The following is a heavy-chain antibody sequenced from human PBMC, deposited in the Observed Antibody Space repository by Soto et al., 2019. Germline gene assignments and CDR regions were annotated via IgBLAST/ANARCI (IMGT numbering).Heavy chain of an antibody. Sequence: QLQLQESGPGLVKPSETLSLTCTVSGGSISSSSYYWGWIRQPPGKGLEWIGSIYYSGSTYYNPSLKIRVTISVDTSKNQFSLKLSSVTAADTAVYYCARQRVVVVTAIRSTDFDYWGQGTLVTVSS. CDR1: GGSISSSSYY. CDR2: IYYSGST. D-gene: IGHD2-21*02. V-gene: IGHV4-39*01. J-gene: IGHJ4*02. CDR3: ARQRVVVVTAIRSTDFDY.